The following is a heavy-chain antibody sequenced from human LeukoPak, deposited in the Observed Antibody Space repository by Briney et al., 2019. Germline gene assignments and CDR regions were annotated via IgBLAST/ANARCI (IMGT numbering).Heavy chain of an antibody. V-gene: IGHV1-8*03. CDR1: GYTFTGYY. CDR3: ARGYGSGSHYRDYYYYYMDV. D-gene: IGHD3-10*01. CDR2: MNPNSGNT. J-gene: IGHJ6*03. Sequence: ASVKVSCKASGYTFTGYYMHWVRQATGQGLEWMGWMNPNSGNTGYAQKFQGRVTITRNTSISTAYMELSSLRSEDTAVYYCARGYGSGSHYRDYYYYYMDVWGKGTTVTVSS.